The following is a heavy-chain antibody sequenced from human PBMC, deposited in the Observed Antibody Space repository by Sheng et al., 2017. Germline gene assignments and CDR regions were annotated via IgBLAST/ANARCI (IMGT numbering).Heavy chain of an antibody. D-gene: IGHD6-6*01. V-gene: IGHV1-69*01. CDR2: IIPIFGTA. CDR3: AREGSIAGPGGRTGRRNRTSTVVLQGGVDS. CDR1: GGTFSSYA. Sequence: QVQLVQSGAEVKKPGSSVKVSCKASGGTFSSYAISWVRQAPGQGLEWMGGIIPIFGTANYAQKFQGRVTITADESTSTAYMELSSLRSEDTAVYYCAREGSIAGPGGRTGRRNRTSTVVLQGGVDS. J-gene: IGHJ5*01.